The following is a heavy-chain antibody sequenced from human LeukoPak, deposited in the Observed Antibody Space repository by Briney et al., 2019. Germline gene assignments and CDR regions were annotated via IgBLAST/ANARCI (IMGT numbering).Heavy chain of an antibody. J-gene: IGHJ6*04. CDR1: GFTVSTNH. Sequence: GGSLRLSCEASGFTVSTNHMSWVRQAPGKGLEWVSVIYSDTNTYYADSVKGRFTISRDNSKNTVFLQMNSLRAEDTAVYYCARDREVVTAKAQMDVWGKGTTVTVSS. D-gene: IGHD2-21*02. CDR3: ARDREVVTAKAQMDV. V-gene: IGHV3-53*01. CDR2: IYSDTNT.